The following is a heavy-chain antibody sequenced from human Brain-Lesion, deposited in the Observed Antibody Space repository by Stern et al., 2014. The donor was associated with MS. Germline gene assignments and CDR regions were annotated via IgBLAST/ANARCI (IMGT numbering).Heavy chain of an antibody. J-gene: IGHJ5*02. Sequence: MQLVESGGGVVQPGRPLRLSCVASGFTFGSCAMHWVRQAPGKGLEWVAGVSYDGSNKYYADSVKGRFTISRDNSQNTLYMQMSSLRPEDTDVYYCAKDRQYLTYFFDHWGQGSLVTVSS. CDR2: VSYDGSNK. CDR3: AKDRQYLTYFFDH. V-gene: IGHV3-30*18. D-gene: IGHD2/OR15-2a*01. CDR1: GFTFGSCA.